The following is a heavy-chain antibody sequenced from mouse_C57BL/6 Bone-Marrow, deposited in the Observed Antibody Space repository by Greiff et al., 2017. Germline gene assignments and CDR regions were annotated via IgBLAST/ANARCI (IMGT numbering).Heavy chain of an antibody. D-gene: IGHD2-1*01. CDR1: GYAFSSYW. J-gene: IGHJ3*01. Sequence: VQLQQSGAELVKPGASVKISCKASGYAFSSYWMNWVKQRPGKGLEWIGQIYPGDGDTNYNGKFKGQATLTADKSSSTAYMQLSSLTSEDSAVYFCARSRLGNYPFAYWGQETLVTVSA. CDR3: ARSRLGNYPFAY. V-gene: IGHV1-80*01. CDR2: IYPGDGDT.